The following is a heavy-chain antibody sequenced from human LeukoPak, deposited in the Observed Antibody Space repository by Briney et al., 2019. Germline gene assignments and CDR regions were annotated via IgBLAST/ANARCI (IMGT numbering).Heavy chain of an antibody. CDR1: GYTFTGYY. CDR3: ARGVIRGYSLYYFDY. V-gene: IGHV1-2*06. Sequence: GASVKVSCKASGYTFTGYYMHWVRQAPGQGLEWMGRINPNSGGTNYAQKFQGRVTMTRDTSISTAYMELSRLRSDDTAVYYCARGVIRGYSLYYFDYWGQGTLVTVS. CDR2: INPNSGGT. D-gene: IGHD5-18*01. J-gene: IGHJ4*02.